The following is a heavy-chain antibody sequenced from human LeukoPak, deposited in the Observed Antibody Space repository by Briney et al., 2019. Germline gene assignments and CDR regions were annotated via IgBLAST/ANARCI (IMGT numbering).Heavy chain of an antibody. J-gene: IGHJ4*02. Sequence: GESLKISCKAYGYRFTSNWIGWVRQMPGKGLEWMGIIFPGDSDTRYSPSFQGQVTISVDESISTAYLQWSSLKASDTAIYYCARRRVGSGSYYNVGGYYFDNWGQGTLVTVSS. D-gene: IGHD3-10*01. CDR3: ARRRVGSGSYYNVGGYYFDN. CDR2: IFPGDSDT. CDR1: GYRFTSNW. V-gene: IGHV5-51*01.